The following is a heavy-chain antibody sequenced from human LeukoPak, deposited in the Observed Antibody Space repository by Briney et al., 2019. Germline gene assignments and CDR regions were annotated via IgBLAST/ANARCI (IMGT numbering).Heavy chain of an antibody. CDR2: IDNSGTT. CDR3: ATYTNWVAGDV. Sequence: GGSLRLSCAASGFIVSSSFMSWVRQAPGKGLEWLSIIDNSGTTYAESVKGRFTISRDSSKNTVFLQMNSLRGEDTAVYYCATYTNWVAGDVWGQGTTVSVSS. D-gene: IGHD7-27*01. V-gene: IGHV3-66*01. CDR1: GFIVSSSF. J-gene: IGHJ6*02.